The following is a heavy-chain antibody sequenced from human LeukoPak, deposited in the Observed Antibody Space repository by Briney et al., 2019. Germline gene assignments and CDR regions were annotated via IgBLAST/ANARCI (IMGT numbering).Heavy chain of an antibody. Sequence: GGSLRLSCAASGFTFSSYSMNWVRQAPGKGLEWVSSINSDSSLMFYAESVKGRFTISRDNARNSLYPQMNSLRAEDTAVYYCIRDLFDDYSLDYWGQGALVTVSS. CDR1: GFTFSSYS. CDR3: IRDLFDDYSLDY. J-gene: IGHJ4*02. V-gene: IGHV3-21*01. CDR2: INSDSSLM. D-gene: IGHD3-16*01.